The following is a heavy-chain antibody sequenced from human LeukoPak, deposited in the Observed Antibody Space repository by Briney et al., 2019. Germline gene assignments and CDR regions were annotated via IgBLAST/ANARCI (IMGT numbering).Heavy chain of an antibody. J-gene: IGHJ4*02. CDR2: IIPILGIA. Sequence: GASVKVSCKASGGTFSSYAISWVRQAPGQGLEWMGRIIPILGIANYAQKFQGRVTITRNTSISTAYMELSSLRSEDTAVYYCARKFFRGVGAIGYWGQGTLVTVSS. V-gene: IGHV1-69*04. CDR3: ARKFFRGVGAIGY. CDR1: GGTFSSYA. D-gene: IGHD1-26*01.